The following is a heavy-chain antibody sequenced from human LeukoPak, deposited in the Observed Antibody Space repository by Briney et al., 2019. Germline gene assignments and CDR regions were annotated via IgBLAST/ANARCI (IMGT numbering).Heavy chain of an antibody. CDR1: GFTFSSYG. CDR2: ISYDGSNK. Sequence: QPGGSLRLSCAASGFTFSSYGMHWVRQAPGKGLEWVAVISYDGSNKYYADSVKGRFTISRDNSKNTLYLQMNSLRAEDTAVYYCAKANSKGYYFDYWGQGTLVTVSS. V-gene: IGHV3-30*18. J-gene: IGHJ4*02. CDR3: AKANSKGYYFDY. D-gene: IGHD2/OR15-2a*01.